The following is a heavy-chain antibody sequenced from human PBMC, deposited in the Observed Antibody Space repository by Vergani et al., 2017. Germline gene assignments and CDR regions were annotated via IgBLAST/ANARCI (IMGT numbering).Heavy chain of an antibody. CDR1: GFYFNTYS. CDR2: ISSNARRQ. J-gene: IGHJ3*01. CDR3: TREDNSSSGRGLDV. Sequence: EVQLVESGGGLVQPGGSLRLFCAASGFYFNTYSMNWVRQAPGKGLEWISYISSNARRQSYADSVKGRFTVSRDSAKNSLYLQINSLRAEDTAIYYCTREDNSSSGRGLDVWGQGTMVTVSS. V-gene: IGHV3-48*01. D-gene: IGHD6-6*01.